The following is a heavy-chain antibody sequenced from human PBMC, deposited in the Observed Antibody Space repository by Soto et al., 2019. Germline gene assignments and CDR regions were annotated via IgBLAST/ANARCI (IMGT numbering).Heavy chain of an antibody. V-gene: IGHV5-51*01. J-gene: IGHJ6*02. D-gene: IGHD1-26*01. CDR1: GYSFSSYW. CDR2: IYPGDSNT. CDR3: ARADSGSYPYYYYYGMDV. Sequence: PGESLKISCKGSGYSFSSYWIGWVRLMPGKGLEWMGIIYPGDSNTRYSPSFQGQVTLSADKSINTAYLQWSSLKASDTAMYYCARADSGSYPYYYYYGMDVWGQGTTVTVSS.